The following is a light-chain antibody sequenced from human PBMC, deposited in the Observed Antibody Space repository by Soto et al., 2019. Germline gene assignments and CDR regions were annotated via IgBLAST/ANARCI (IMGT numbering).Light chain of an antibody. CDR3: QQYNNSPGP. CDR1: QSVSSK. J-gene: IGKJ1*01. V-gene: IGKV3-15*01. Sequence: EIVLTQSPGTLSVSPGERATLSCGASQSVSSKLAWYQQKPGQAPRLLFYGASTGATGIPARFSGSGSETEFTLSISSQQSEDFAVYSGQQYNNSPGPVGQGTKVEIK. CDR2: GAS.